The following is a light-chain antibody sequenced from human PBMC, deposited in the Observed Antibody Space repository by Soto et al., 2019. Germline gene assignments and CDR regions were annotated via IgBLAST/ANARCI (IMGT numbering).Light chain of an antibody. J-gene: IGKJ2*01. Sequence: DIVMTQSPDSLAVFLGERATINCKSSQSVLYSSNNKNYLAWYQQKPGQPPKLLIYWASTRESGVPDRFSGSGSGTDFTLTISSLQAEDVAVYYCQQYYSTPRYTFGQGTKLEIK. CDR3: QQYYSTPRYT. CDR2: WAS. CDR1: QSVLYSSNNKNY. V-gene: IGKV4-1*01.